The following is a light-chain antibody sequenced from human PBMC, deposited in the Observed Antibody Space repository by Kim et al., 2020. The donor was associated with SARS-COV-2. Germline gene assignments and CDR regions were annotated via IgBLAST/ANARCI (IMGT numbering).Light chain of an antibody. V-gene: IGKV1-33*01. CDR3: QQFGNVPLT. CDR1: QDINNY. J-gene: IGKJ4*01. CDR2: DAS. Sequence: DIQMTQSPSSLSASVGDRVTITCQASQDINNYLNWYQQRPGKAPKLLIYDASSLQTGVPSRFSGSGSGTDFTFTISSLQPEDIATYYCQQFGNVPLTCGGGTKVDIK.